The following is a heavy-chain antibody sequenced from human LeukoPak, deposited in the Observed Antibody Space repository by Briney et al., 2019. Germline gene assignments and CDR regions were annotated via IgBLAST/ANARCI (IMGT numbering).Heavy chain of an antibody. D-gene: IGHD6-19*01. CDR3: ARLGPASSGWPESFDY. CDR1: GFTFNSYW. V-gene: IGHV3-7*03. Sequence: PGGSLRLSCAASGFTFNSYWMNWVRQAPGKGLEWEANIKRDGSEKYYVDSVKGRFTISRDNAKNSLDPQMNSLRVEDTAVYYCARLGPASSGWPESFDYWGQGTLVTVSS. J-gene: IGHJ4*02. CDR2: IKRDGSEK.